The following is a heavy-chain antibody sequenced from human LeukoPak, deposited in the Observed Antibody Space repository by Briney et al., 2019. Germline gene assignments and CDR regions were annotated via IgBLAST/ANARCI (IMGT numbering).Heavy chain of an antibody. CDR3: ARDLVTVTKGFDI. Sequence: SETLFLTCAVSDDSFSSHYWTWIRQPPGKGLEWIGYISYIGSTNYNPSLKSRVTISIDTSKNQFSLKLSSATAADTAVYYCARDLVTVTKGFDIWGQGTMVSVSS. CDR1: DDSFSSHY. D-gene: IGHD4-17*01. V-gene: IGHV4-59*11. J-gene: IGHJ3*02. CDR2: ISYIGST.